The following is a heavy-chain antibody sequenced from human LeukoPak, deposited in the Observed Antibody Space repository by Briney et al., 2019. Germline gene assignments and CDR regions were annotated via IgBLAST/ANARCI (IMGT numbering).Heavy chain of an antibody. CDR3: ATEKYYDILGEVDP. V-gene: IGHV1-2*02. CDR2: INPNSGDT. CDR1: GYTFTDYY. Sequence: GASVKVSCKASGYTFTDYYMHWVRQAPGQGLEWMGWINPNSGDTYYVQKFQGRVTVTRDTSISTAYMELSRLRSDDAAVYYCATEKYYDILGEVDPWGQGTLVTVSS. D-gene: IGHD3-9*01. J-gene: IGHJ5*02.